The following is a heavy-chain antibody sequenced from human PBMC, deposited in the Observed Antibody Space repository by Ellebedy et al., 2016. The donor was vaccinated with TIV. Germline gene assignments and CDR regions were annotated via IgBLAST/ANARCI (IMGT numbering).Heavy chain of an antibody. CDR1: GFVFRRYG. J-gene: IGHJ4*02. CDR3: ARRVVFLGATGKNYFDS. CDR2: ISARADTT. V-gene: IGHV3-23*01. Sequence: GESLKISXAASGFVFRRYGMYWVRQAPGKGLEWISGISARADTTYNVDSVKGRFTISRDNSKNTLYLQMNSLRAEDTAVYYCARRVVFLGATGKNYFDSWGQGTLVTVSS. D-gene: IGHD3-22*01.